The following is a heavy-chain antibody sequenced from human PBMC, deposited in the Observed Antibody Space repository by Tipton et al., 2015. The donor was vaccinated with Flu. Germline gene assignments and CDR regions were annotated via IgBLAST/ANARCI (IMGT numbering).Heavy chain of an antibody. D-gene: IGHD2-15*01. V-gene: IGHV3-21*01. Sequence: SLRLSCAASGFTFSSYSMNWVRQAPGKGLEWVSSISSSSSYIYYADSVKGRFTISRDNAKNSLYLQMNSLRAEDTAVYYCASNVVVVAATSYWGQGTLVTVSS. CDR3: ASNVVVVAATSY. J-gene: IGHJ4*02. CDR2: ISSSSSYI. CDR1: GFTFSSYS.